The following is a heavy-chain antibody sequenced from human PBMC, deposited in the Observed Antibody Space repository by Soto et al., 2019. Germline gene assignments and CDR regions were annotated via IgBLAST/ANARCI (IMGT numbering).Heavy chain of an antibody. CDR3: ASGRITPIVAYYFDY. D-gene: IGHD3-22*01. CDR1: GYSISSGYY. V-gene: IGHV4-38-2*01. Sequence: ETLSLTCAVSGYSISSGYYWGWIRQPPGKGLEWIGSIYHSGSTYYNPSLKSRVTISVDTSKNQFSLKLSSVTAADTAVYYCASGRITPIVAYYFDYWGQGTLVTVSS. J-gene: IGHJ4*02. CDR2: IYHSGST.